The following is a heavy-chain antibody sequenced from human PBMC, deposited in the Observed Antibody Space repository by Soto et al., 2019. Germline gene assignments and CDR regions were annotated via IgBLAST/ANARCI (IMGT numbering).Heavy chain of an antibody. CDR1: GGSISSGGYS. J-gene: IGHJ4*02. Sequence: QLQLQESGSGLVKPSQTLSLTCAVSGGSISSGGYSSNWIRQPPGKGLEWIGYIYHSGSTYYNPSLKSRVTISVDRSKNQFSLKLSSVTAADTAVYYCARGMTMVTTFDYWGQGTLVTVSS. CDR3: ARGMTMVTTFDY. D-gene: IGHD4-17*01. CDR2: IYHSGST. V-gene: IGHV4-30-2*01.